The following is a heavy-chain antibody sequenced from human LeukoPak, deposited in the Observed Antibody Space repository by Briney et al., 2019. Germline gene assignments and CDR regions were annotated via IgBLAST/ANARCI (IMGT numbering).Heavy chain of an antibody. D-gene: IGHD3-9*01. CDR2: IYYSGST. CDR1: GGSISSYY. CDR3: ARTYYDILTGEFYMDV. J-gene: IGHJ6*03. V-gene: IGHV4-39*01. Sequence: SETLSLTCTVSGGSISSYYWGWIRQPPGKGLEWIGSIYYSGSTYYNPSLKSRVTISVDTSKNQFSLKLSSVTAADTAVYYCARTYYDILTGEFYMDVWGKGTTVTISS.